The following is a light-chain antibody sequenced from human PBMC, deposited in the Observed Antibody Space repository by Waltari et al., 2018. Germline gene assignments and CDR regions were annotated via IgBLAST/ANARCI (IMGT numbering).Light chain of an antibody. CDR3: QQAYSLPRT. V-gene: IGKV1-12*01. CDR1: QGFSSW. Sequence: DIQMNQSPSSVSASVGDRVTITCRTIQGFSSWLAWYQQKPGKAPKLLIYAASTLQSGVPSRFSGSGSGTHFTLTISSLQPEDIATYYCQQAYSLPRTFGQGTTVEIK. CDR2: AAS. J-gene: IGKJ1*01.